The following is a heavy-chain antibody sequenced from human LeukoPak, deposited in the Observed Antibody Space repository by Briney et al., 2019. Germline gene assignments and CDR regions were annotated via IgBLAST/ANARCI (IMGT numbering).Heavy chain of an antibody. V-gene: IGHV1-2*02. CDR1: GYTFTGYY. Sequence: ASVKVSYKASGYTFTGYYMHWVRQAPGQGLEWMGWINPNSGDTDYAQKFQGKVTMTRDTSISTAYMELSRLTSDDTAVYYCARDAWLVGATNLYYFDYWGQGTLVTVSS. J-gene: IGHJ4*02. CDR3: ARDAWLVGATNLYYFDY. D-gene: IGHD1-26*01. CDR2: INPNSGDT.